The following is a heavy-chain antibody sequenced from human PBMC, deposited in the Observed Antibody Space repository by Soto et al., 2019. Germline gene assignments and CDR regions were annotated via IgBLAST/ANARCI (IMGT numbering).Heavy chain of an antibody. J-gene: IGHJ4*02. D-gene: IGHD3-22*01. Sequence: ASVKVSCKASGYTFNRYYMHWVRQAPGQRLEWMGWINAGNGDTKYSQKFQGRVTITRDTSASTAYMELSSLRSEDTAVYFCARDWTHYDSSGPGDYWGQGTLVTVSS. CDR1: GYTFNRYY. CDR3: ARDWTHYDSSGPGDY. CDR2: INAGNGDT. V-gene: IGHV1-3*01.